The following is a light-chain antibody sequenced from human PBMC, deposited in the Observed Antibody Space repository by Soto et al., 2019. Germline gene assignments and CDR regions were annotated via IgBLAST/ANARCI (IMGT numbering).Light chain of an antibody. CDR2: DVS. V-gene: IGLV2-11*01. J-gene: IGLJ1*01. Sequence: QAALTQPRSVSGSPGQPVTISCTGTSGDVGGYNFVSWYQQHPGKAPKLMIYDVSKRHPGVPDRFSGSKSGNTASLTISGAQAEDEADYYCCSYADSDTCVFGTGTQVTVL. CDR1: SGDVGGYNF. CDR3: CSYADSDTCV.